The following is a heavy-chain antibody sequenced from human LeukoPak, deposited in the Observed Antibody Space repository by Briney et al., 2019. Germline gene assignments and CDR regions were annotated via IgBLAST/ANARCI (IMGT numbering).Heavy chain of an antibody. CDR2: INPSGCST. CDR3: ARGARAYYYDSSGGIVDWFDP. D-gene: IGHD3-22*01. J-gene: IGHJ5*02. Sequence: ASVKVSCKASGYTFTSYYMHWVQQAPGQGLEWMGIINPSGCSTSYAQKFQGRVTMTRDTSTSTVYMELSSLRSEDTAVYYCARGARAYYYDSSGGIVDWFDPWGQGTLVTVSS. CDR1: GYTFTSYY. V-gene: IGHV1-46*01.